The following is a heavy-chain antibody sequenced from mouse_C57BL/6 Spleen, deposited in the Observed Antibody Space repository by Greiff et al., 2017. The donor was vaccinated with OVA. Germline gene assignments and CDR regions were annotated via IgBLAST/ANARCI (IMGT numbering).Heavy chain of an antibody. J-gene: IGHJ1*03. CDR2: IRSKSSNYAT. CDR3: VREYSNYGYWYFDV. Sequence: EVQLVESGGGLVQPKGSLKLSCAASGFTFNTYAMHWVRQAPGKGLEWVARIRSKSSNYATYYADSVKDRFTISRDDSQSMLYLQMNNLKTEDTAMYYGVREYSNYGYWYFDVWGTGTTVTVSS. D-gene: IGHD2-5*01. V-gene: IGHV10-3*01. CDR1: GFTFNTYA.